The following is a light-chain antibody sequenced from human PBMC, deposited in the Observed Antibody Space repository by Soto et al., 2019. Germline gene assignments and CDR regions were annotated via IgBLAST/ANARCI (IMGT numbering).Light chain of an antibody. CDR2: AAS. J-gene: IGKJ1*01. CDR3: QQTYSTPRGA. V-gene: IGKV1-39*01. CDR1: ESISNY. Sequence: DIQMTQSPSSLSASVGDRVTITCRASESISNYLNWYQQKPGKAPKLLIYAASTLQSGVPSRFSGGGSGTDFTLTIGSLQPEDFTTYYCQQTYSTPRGAFGQGTKVEIK.